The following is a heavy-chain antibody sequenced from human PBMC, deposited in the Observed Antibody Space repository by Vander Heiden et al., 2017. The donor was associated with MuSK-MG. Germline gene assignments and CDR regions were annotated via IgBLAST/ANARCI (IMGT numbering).Heavy chain of an antibody. J-gene: IGHJ4*02. CDR2: IYPGDSDT. V-gene: IGHV5-51*03. D-gene: IGHD4-17*01. Sequence: EVQLVQSGVEVKKTGESLKISWKGSGYSITSYWIVWVREMPGKGLEWLGIIYPGDSDTRYSPSFEGQVTISGDKSTSTAYLQWSSLKASDTAIYYCARGTVTTRHFDYWGQGTLVTVSS. CDR1: GYSITSYW. CDR3: ARGTVTTRHFDY.